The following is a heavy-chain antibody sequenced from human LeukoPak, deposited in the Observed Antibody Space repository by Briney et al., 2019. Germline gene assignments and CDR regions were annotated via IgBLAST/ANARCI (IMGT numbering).Heavy chain of an antibody. Sequence: GGSLRLSCAASGFDFSVAWMHWVRQAPGKGLVWVSVIKTEGSGTAYADSVKGRFTISRDNAKSTVYLQMNSLRDDDTAVYYCAKDYFGSLEYWGQGTLVTVSS. CDR2: IKTEGSGT. CDR3: AKDYFGSLEY. D-gene: IGHD2/OR15-2a*01. J-gene: IGHJ4*02. V-gene: IGHV3-74*03. CDR1: GFDFSVAW.